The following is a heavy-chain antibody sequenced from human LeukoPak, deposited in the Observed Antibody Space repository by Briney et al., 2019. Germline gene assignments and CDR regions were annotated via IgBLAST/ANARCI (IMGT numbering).Heavy chain of an antibody. CDR1: GFTFSSYY. Sequence: GGSLRLSCAASGFTFSSYYMNWVRQAPGKGPEWVSSISGNTNHLYYADSVKGRFTISRDNAKNSLYLQMNSLRAEDTAVYYCARVVDTHFDYWGQGTLVTVCS. CDR3: ARVVDTHFDY. V-gene: IGHV3-21*01. J-gene: IGHJ4*02. D-gene: IGHD5-18*01. CDR2: ISGNTNHL.